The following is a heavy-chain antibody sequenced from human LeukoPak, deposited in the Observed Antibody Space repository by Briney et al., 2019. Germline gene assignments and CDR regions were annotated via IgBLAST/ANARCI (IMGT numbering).Heavy chain of an antibody. V-gene: IGHV3-21*01. J-gene: IGHJ4*02. CDR1: GFTFSSYS. CDR2: ISSSSSYI. Sequence: PGGSLRLSCAASGFTFSSYSMNWVRQAPGKGLEWVSSISSSSSYIYYADSVKGRFTISRDNAKNSLYLQMNSLRAEDTAVYYCARGEDDSSVYYSTYFDYWGQGTLVTVSS. D-gene: IGHD3-22*01. CDR3: ARGEDDSSVYYSTYFDY.